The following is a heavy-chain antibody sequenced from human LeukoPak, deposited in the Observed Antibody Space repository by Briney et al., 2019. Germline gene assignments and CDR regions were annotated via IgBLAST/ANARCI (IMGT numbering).Heavy chain of an antibody. CDR1: GFTFSSYA. V-gene: IGHV3-64*02. D-gene: IGHD3-10*01. J-gene: IGHJ4*02. CDR3: AKYYFSDVPRPSDY. CDR2: ISSNGGST. Sequence: GGSLRLSCAASGFTFSSYAMHWVRQAPGKGLEYVSAISSNGGSTYYADSVKGRFTISRDNSRNTLYLQMNSLRAEDTAVYHCAKYYFSDVPRPSDYWGQGTLVTVSS.